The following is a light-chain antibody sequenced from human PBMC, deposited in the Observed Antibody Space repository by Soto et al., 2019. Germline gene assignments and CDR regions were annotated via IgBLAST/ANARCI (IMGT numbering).Light chain of an antibody. CDR1: QSVGSS. V-gene: IGKV3-11*01. CDR3: QQRSHWPRT. Sequence: ENVLTQSPATLSLSPGERATLSCRAGQSVGSSLAWYQQKPGQAPRLLIYDASNRAAGIPARFSGSGSGTDFTLAISSLEPEDFAVYYCQQRSHWPRTFGQGTKLQIK. CDR2: DAS. J-gene: IGKJ2*01.